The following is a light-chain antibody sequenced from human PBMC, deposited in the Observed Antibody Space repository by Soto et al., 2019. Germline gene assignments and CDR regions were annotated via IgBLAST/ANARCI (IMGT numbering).Light chain of an antibody. CDR1: SSDVGGYNS. J-gene: IGLJ1*01. CDR3: KSYAGSNTYV. V-gene: IGLV2-14*01. CDR2: EVS. Sequence: SALTQPASVSGSPGQSITISCTGTSSDVGGYNSVSWYQQHPGKAPKLMIYEVSNRPSGVSNRFSGSKSGNTASLTVSGLQAEDEADYFCKSYAGSNTYVFGSGTKLTVL.